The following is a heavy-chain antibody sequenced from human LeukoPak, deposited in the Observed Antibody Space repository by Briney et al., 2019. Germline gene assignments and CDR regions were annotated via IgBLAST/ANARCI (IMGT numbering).Heavy chain of an antibody. CDR1: GGSISSYY. CDR3: AREYLGSSSWFQN. CDR2: IYYSGST. J-gene: IGHJ1*01. D-gene: IGHD6-13*01. Sequence: SETLSLTCTISGGSISSYYWSWIRQPPGKGLEWIGYIYYSGSTNYNPSLKSRVTISVDTSKNQFSLKLSSVTAADTAVYYCAREYLGSSSWFQNWGQGTLVTVSS. V-gene: IGHV4-59*01.